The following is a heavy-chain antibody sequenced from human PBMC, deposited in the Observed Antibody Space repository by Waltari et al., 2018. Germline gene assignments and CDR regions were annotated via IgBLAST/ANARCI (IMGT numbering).Heavy chain of an antibody. CDR1: GYTFTGYS. CDR2: INPNSGGT. J-gene: IGHJ6*03. V-gene: IGHV1-2*06. Sequence: QVQLVQSGAEVKKPGDSVKVSCKASGYTFTGYSIHWVRQAPGQGLEWRGLINPNSGGTNYAQKFQGRVTMTRDTSISTAYMELSRLRSDDTAVYYCARARDYYMDVWGKGTTVTVSS. D-gene: IGHD3-10*01. CDR3: ARARDYYMDV.